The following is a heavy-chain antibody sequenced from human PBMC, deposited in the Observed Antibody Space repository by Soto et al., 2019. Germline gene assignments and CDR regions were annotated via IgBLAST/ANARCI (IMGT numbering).Heavy chain of an antibody. D-gene: IGHD1-1*01. J-gene: IGHJ4*02. V-gene: IGHV4-59*11. CDR3: ARLVDRNWYPFFFDY. CDR1: GGSISSHY. CDR2: IYYSGSI. Sequence: SETLSLTCTFSGGSISSHYWGLIRQPPGKGLEWIGYIYYSGSINYSPSLKSRVSISVDTSKNQVSLKVHSVTAADTAVYYCARLVDRNWYPFFFDYWGQGTQVTVSS.